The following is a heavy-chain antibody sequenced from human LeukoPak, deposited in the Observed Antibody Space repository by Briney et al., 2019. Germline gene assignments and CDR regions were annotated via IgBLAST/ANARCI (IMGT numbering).Heavy chain of an antibody. J-gene: IGHJ4*02. CDR1: VFTFSSYG. CDR3: AKDRQVAGDFDY. V-gene: IGHV3-30*18. CDR2: ISYDGSNK. D-gene: IGHD6-19*01. Sequence: PGRSLRLSCAASVFTFSSYGMHWVRQAPGKGLEWVAVISYDGSNKYYADSVKGRFTISRDNSKNTLYLQMNSLRAEDTAVYYCAKDRQVAGDFDYWGQGTLVTVSS.